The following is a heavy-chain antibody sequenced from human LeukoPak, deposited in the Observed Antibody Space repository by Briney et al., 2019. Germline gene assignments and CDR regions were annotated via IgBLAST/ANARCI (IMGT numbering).Heavy chain of an antibody. CDR2: ISYDGSNK. Sequence: GGSLRLSCAASGFTFSSYGMHWVRQAPGKGLEWVAVISYDGSNKYYADSVKGRFTISRDNSKNTLYLQMDSLRVEDTAMYYCAKAGGRVQTPFDPWGQGTLVTVSS. D-gene: IGHD2-15*01. V-gene: IGHV3-30*18. CDR1: GFTFSSYG. J-gene: IGHJ5*02. CDR3: AKAGGRVQTPFDP.